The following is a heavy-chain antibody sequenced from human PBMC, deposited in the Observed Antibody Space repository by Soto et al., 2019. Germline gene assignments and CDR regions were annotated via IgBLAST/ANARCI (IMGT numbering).Heavy chain of an antibody. D-gene: IGHD3-3*01. CDR2: INHSGST. Sequence: SETLSLTCAVYGGSFSGYYWSWIRQPPGKGLEWIGEINHSGSTNYNPSLKSRVTISVDTSKNQFSLKLSSVTAADTAVYYCARGRFLEWLLGYYYYYYMDVWGKGTTVTVSS. CDR3: ARGRFLEWLLGYYYYYYMDV. CDR1: GGSFSGYY. V-gene: IGHV4-34*01. J-gene: IGHJ6*03.